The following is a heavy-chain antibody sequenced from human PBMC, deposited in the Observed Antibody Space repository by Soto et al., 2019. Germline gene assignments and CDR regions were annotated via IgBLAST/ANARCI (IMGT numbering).Heavy chain of an antibody. J-gene: IGHJ4*02. CDR1: GFTFSSYA. D-gene: IGHD3-10*01. Sequence: EVQLLESGGGLGQPGGSLRLSCAASGFTFSSYAMSWVRQAPGKGLEWVSAISGSGGSTYYADSVKGRFTISRDNSKNTLYLQMNSLRAEDTAVYYCAKASGWFGEFDYWGQGTLVTVSS. CDR3: AKASGWFGEFDY. V-gene: IGHV3-23*01. CDR2: ISGSGGST.